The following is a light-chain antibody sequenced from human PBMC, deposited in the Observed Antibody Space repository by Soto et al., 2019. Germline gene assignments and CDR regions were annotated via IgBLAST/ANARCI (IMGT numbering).Light chain of an antibody. CDR2: GAS. CDR1: QSVRSN. CDR3: QQYNNWPWT. Sequence: EIVMTQSPATLSVSPGERVTLSCRASQSVRSNLAWYQHKPGQAPRLLIYGASTRATAIPARFSGSGSGTGFTLTISSLQSEDFAVYYCQQYNNWPWTFGQGTKVDIK. V-gene: IGKV3-15*01. J-gene: IGKJ1*01.